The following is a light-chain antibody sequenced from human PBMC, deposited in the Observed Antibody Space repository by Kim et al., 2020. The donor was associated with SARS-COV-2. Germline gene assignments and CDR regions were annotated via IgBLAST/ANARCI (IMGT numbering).Light chain of an antibody. CDR2: DVY. J-gene: IGLJ2*01. CDR1: SSDIGTYSY. Sequence: PGQSITISCTGTSSDIGTYSYVSWYQQHPDKAPKLILFDVYKRPSGVSDRFSGSKSANTASLTISGLQAEDEADYHCVSYTSSSTFVFGGGTRLTVL. CDR3: VSYTSSSTFV. V-gene: IGLV2-14*03.